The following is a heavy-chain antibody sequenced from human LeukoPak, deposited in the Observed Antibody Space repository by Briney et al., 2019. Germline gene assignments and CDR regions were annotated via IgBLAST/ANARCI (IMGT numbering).Heavy chain of an antibody. V-gene: IGHV1-46*01. D-gene: IGHD1-1*01. CDR3: ARDNSLEDTAWWFDL. J-gene: IGHJ5*02. CDR2: INPSGSST. Sequence: ASVTVSCTASGYTFTSYYMHWVRQAPGQGLERMGIINPSGSSTSYAQKFQGRVTMTRDKSTSTDYMQLSSLRSEDTAVYYCARDNSLEDTAWWFDLWGQGTLVTVSS. CDR1: GYTFTSYY.